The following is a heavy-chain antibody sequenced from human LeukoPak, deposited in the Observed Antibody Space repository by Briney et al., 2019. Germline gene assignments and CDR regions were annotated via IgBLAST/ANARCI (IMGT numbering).Heavy chain of an antibody. CDR2: INNVCSHI. V-gene: IGHV3-21*01. D-gene: IGHD1-1*01. Sequence: VSSINNVCSHIYYAGSVRGRFPISRDNAKNSLYLQMSSLRAEDTAVYYCTRGGTGPGFDPWGQGTLVTVSS. J-gene: IGHJ5*02. CDR3: TRGGTGPGFDP.